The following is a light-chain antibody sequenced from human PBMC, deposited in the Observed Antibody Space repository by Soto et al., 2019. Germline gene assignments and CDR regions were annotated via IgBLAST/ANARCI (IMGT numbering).Light chain of an antibody. Sequence: EIVVTQSPDTLSLSPGERATLSCRASQSLSSAYLVWYQQKPGQAPRLLMFAASSRATGTPDRFSGSGSGTDFTLTISRLEPEDFAVYYCQQYGTSPRTFGQGTKVDIK. CDR1: QSLSSAY. V-gene: IGKV3-20*01. CDR3: QQYGTSPRT. J-gene: IGKJ1*01. CDR2: AAS.